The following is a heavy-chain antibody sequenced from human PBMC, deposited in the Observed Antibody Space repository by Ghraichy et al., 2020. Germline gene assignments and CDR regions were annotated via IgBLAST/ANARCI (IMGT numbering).Heavy chain of an antibody. CDR3: ARDRIALGADFDF. CDR1: GFTFSDYY. J-gene: IGHJ4*02. D-gene: IGHD2-15*01. V-gene: IGHV3-11*01. Sequence: GGSLRLSCAASGFTFSDYYMTWIRQAPGKGLECLSYISRSGDSTYYANSLKGRFTISRDNANNSLYLHMNNLKAEDTGVYYCARDRIALGADFDFWGQGTLVTVSS. CDR2: ISRSGDST.